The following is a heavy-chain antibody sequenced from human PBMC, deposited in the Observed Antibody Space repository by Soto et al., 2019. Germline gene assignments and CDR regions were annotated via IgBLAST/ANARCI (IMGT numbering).Heavy chain of an antibody. CDR2: VYDSGST. J-gene: IGHJ4*02. V-gene: IGHV4-59*01. CDR3: ARVLSSYSSSWYYFDS. CDR1: GASTSVNY. D-gene: IGHD6-13*01. Sequence: SETLSLTCSVSGASTSVNYWSWIRQPPGKGLEWIGYVYDSGSTNYSPSLESRVTMSIDTSKNEFSLRLNSVTPADTAVYYCARVLSSYSSSWYYFDSWGQGVLVT.